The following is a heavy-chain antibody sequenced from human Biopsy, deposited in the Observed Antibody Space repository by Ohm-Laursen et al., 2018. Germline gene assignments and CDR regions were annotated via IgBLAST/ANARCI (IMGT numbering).Heavy chain of an antibody. D-gene: IGHD6-19*01. Sequence: SDTLSLTCTVSGDTVSSGSFYWTSIRQPPGQGLEYIGYIYDRGSTANYNPSLESRVTMSVDMPKNQFSLKLSSVTAADMAIYYCARGMRSSGWPYFDSWGQGTLVTVSS. V-gene: IGHV4-61*01. CDR3: ARGMRSSGWPYFDS. CDR1: GDTVSSGSFY. J-gene: IGHJ4*02. CDR2: IYDRGSTA.